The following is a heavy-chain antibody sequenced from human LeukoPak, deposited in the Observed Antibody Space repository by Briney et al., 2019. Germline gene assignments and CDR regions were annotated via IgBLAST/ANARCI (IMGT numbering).Heavy chain of an antibody. CDR3: ARTVTTTLTRGTTRNSPFDY. J-gene: IGHJ4*02. V-gene: IGHV1-69*13. CDR1: GGTFSSYA. D-gene: IGHD4-17*01. Sequence: RASVKVSCKASGGTFSSYAISWVRQAPGQGLEWMGGIIPIFGTANYAQKFQGRVTITADESTSTAYMELSSLRSEDTAVHYCARTVTTTLTRGTTRNSPFDYWGQGTLVTVSS. CDR2: IIPIFGTA.